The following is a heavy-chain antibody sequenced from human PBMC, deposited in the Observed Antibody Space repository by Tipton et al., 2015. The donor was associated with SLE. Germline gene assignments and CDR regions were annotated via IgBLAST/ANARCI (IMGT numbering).Heavy chain of an antibody. J-gene: IGHJ5*02. CDR1: GGSFSGYY. V-gene: IGHV4-34*01. D-gene: IGHD3-22*01. CDR3: ARGNGRYYYDSSGYYWFDP. Sequence: TLSLTCAVYGGSFSGYYWSWIRQPPGKGLEWIGEINHSGSTNYNPSLKSRVTISVDTSKNQFSLKLSSVTAADTAVYYCARGNGRYYYDSSGYYWFDPWGQGTLVTVSS. CDR2: INHSGST.